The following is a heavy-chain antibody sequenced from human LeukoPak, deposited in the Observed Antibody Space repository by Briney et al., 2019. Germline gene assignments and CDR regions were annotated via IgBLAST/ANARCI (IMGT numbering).Heavy chain of an antibody. CDR1: GFTLSSYS. J-gene: IGHJ3*02. CDR3: ARDDSGMSDAFDI. V-gene: IGHV3-64*01. D-gene: IGHD6-25*01. CDR2: ISRNGRNT. Sequence: GGSLRLSCAASGFTLSSYSMHWVRQAPGKGLEFVSAISRNGRNTYYGNSVKGRFIISRDNAKNSLYLQMNSLRAEDTAVYYCARDDSGMSDAFDIWGQGTMVTVSS.